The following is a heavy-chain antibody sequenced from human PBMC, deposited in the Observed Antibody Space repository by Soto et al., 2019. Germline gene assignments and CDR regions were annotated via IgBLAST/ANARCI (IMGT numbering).Heavy chain of an antibody. CDR2: IEGDGSEK. CDR1: EFTFSSYW. J-gene: IGHJ4*02. CDR3: VRGLYTGSPHFFY. Sequence: GESLKISCAASEFTFSSYWMTWVRQAPGKGLEWVANIEGDGSEKNNVDSEKGRFTGSRDNAKRSLYLQMNSLRVEDTAIYYCVRGLYTGSPHFFYWGQGTPVTVSS. V-gene: IGHV3-7*05. D-gene: IGHD1-26*01.